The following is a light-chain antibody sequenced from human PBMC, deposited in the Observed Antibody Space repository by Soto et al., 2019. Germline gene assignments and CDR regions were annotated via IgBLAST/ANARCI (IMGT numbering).Light chain of an antibody. CDR2: GAS. Sequence: EIVLTQSPGTLSLSPGERATLSCRASQSVSSKYLAWYQQKPGQAPRLLIYGASNRATGIPDRCSGSGSGTDFTLTISRLEPVDFAVFYCQQYDSSRAFPFAPGTKVAIK. J-gene: IGKJ3*01. CDR3: QQYDSSRAFP. V-gene: IGKV3-20*01. CDR1: QSVSSKY.